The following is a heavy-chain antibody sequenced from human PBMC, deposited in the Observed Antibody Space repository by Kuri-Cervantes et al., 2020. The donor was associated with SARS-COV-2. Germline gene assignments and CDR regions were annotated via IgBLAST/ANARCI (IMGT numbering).Heavy chain of an antibody. CDR1: GFTFSDYY. V-gene: IGHV3-30*02. J-gene: IGHJ6*03. CDR2: IRYDGRDK. Sequence: GGSLRLSCAASGFTFSDYYFTWIRQAPGKGLEWVAFIRYDGRDKYYGDSVKGRFTISRENYINTLWLEMNSLRAEDTAVYYCAKDYDFWSTDDQRRGRTSIYYYHYFMDVWGEGTTVTVSS. D-gene: IGHD3/OR15-3a*01. CDR3: AKDYDFWSTDDQRRGRTSIYYYHYFMDV.